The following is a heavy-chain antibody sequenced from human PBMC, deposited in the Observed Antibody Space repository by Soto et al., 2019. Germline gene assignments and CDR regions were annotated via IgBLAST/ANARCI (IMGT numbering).Heavy chain of an antibody. CDR3: TTESYYDFWSGYYTVGWAYYFDY. D-gene: IGHD3-3*01. V-gene: IGHV3-15*07. CDR2: IKSKTDGGTT. J-gene: IGHJ4*02. Sequence: EVQLVESGGGLVKPGGSLRLSCAASGFTFSNAWMNWVRQAPGKGLEWVGRIKSKTDGGTTDYAAPVKGRFTISRDDSKSTLYLQMNSLKTEDTAVYYCTTESYYDFWSGYYTVGWAYYFDYWGQGTLVTVSS. CDR1: GFTFSNAW.